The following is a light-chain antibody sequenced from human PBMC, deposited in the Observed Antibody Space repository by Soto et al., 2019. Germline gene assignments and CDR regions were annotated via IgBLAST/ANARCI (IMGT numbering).Light chain of an antibody. V-gene: IGLV2-14*02. CDR3: SSYTSTSTLWL. CDR2: EGS. Sequence: QSALTQPASVSGSPGQSITISCTGTSSDVGSYNLVSWYQQHPGKAPKLMIYEGSKRPSGVSNRFSGSKSGNTASLTISGLQAEDEADYYCSSYTSTSTLWLFGGGTKLTVL. J-gene: IGLJ3*02. CDR1: SSDVGSYNL.